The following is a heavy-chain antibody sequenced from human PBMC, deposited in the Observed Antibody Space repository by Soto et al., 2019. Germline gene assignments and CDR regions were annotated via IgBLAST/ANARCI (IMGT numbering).Heavy chain of an antibody. D-gene: IGHD5-12*01. Sequence: EVQLVESGGGLVQPGGSLRLSCAASGFTFSNYWMSWVRQAPGKGLEWVANIKQDGTEKNYVDSVRGRFTISRDNAKSSLDLQMNSLTAEDTAVYYCASVAIWGQGTLVTFSS. CDR1: GFTFSNYW. CDR2: IKQDGTEK. J-gene: IGHJ4*02. CDR3: ASVAI. V-gene: IGHV3-7*01.